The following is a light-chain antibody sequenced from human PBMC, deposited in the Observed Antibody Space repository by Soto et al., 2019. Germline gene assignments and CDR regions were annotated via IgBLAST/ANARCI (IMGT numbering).Light chain of an antibody. V-gene: IGKV3-20*01. CDR3: QQYHSSPYT. CDR2: RAS. J-gene: IGKJ2*01. Sequence: EIVLTRSPGTLSLLLEARATLSCGSSQSVSSSYLAWYQQSPGQAPRLLIYRASSRATGIPDRVSGSGSGTDFTLTINRLEPEDFPVYYCQQYHSSPYTFGQGT. CDR1: QSVSSSY.